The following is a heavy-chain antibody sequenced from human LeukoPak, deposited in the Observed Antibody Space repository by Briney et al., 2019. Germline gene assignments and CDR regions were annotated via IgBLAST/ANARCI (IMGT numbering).Heavy chain of an antibody. CDR3: ARGRGSFFYYDSSGYSGAFDT. J-gene: IGHJ3*02. D-gene: IGHD3-22*01. CDR1: VGSFSSGGYS. V-gene: IGHV4-30-2*01. Sequence: SQTLSLTCAVSVGSFSSGGYSLRWIRKPPGKGLAWMVYVYHSERTYYNQSLKSRVTISVGTSKNQFSLKLSSVTAADTAVYSCARGRGSFFYYDSSGYSGAFDTWGQGTMVTVSS. CDR2: VYHSERT.